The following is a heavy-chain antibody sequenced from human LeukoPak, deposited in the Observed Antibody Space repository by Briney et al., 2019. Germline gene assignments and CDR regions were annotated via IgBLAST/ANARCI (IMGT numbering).Heavy chain of an antibody. V-gene: IGHV1-18*01. CDR3: ARSDEYCSGGSCYQKPLDY. J-gene: IGHJ4*02. Sequence: GASVKVSCKASGHTFTSYGISWVRQAPGQGLEWMGWISAYNGNTNYAQKLQGRVTMTTDTSTSTAYMELRSLRSDDTAVYYCARSDEYCSGGSCYQKPLDYWGQGTLVTVSS. D-gene: IGHD2-15*01. CDR2: ISAYNGNT. CDR1: GHTFTSYG.